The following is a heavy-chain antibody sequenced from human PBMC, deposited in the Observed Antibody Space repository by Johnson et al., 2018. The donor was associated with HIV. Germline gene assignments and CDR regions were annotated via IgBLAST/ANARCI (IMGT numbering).Heavy chain of an antibody. V-gene: IGHV3-30*02. CDR2: IRYDGSNK. CDR1: GFTFSSHG. J-gene: IGHJ3*01. Sequence: QVQLVESGGGVVQPGGSLRLSCAASGFTFSSHGMHWVRQAPGKGLEWVAFIRYDGSNKYYADSVKGRFTISRDNSKNTLYLQMNSLRAEDTAVYYCAKGDTVVGAKYAFDFWGQGTMVTVSS. D-gene: IGHD1-26*01. CDR3: AKGDTVVGAKYAFDF.